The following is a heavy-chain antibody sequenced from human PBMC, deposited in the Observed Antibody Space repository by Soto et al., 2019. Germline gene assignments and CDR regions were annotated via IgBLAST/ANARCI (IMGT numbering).Heavy chain of an antibody. Sequence: VSCTASGFTFTSSAVQWVRQARGQRLEWIGWIVAGSGNTNYAQKFQERVTITRDMSTSTAYMELSSLRSEDTAVYYCAASRPDQGYSAIDYWGQGTLVTVSS. V-gene: IGHV1-58*01. J-gene: IGHJ4*02. CDR1: GFTFTSSA. CDR3: AASRPDQGYSAIDY. CDR2: IVAGSGNT. D-gene: IGHD3-22*01.